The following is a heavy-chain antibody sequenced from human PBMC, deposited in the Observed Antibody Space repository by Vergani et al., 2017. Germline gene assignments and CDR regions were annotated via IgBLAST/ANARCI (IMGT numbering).Heavy chain of an antibody. Sequence: EVQLVESGGGLVQPGGSLRLSCAASGFTFSSYWMSWVRQAPGQGLEWVANIKQEGSETYYVDAVQGRFTISRDNSKNTLYLQVDSLRAEDTAVYYCAKGGGYSPLVYFQHWGQGTLVTVSS. D-gene: IGHD5-18*01. CDR1: GFTFSSYW. CDR2: IKQEGSET. J-gene: IGHJ1*01. V-gene: IGHV3-7*03. CDR3: AKGGGYSPLVYFQH.